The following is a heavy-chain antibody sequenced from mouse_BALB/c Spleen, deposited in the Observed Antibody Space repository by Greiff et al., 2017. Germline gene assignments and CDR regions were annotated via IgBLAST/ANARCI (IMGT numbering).Heavy chain of an antibody. Sequence: VQLQQSGPGLVKPSQSLSLTCTVTGYSITSDYAWNWIRQFPGNKLEWMGYISYSGSTSYNPSLKSRISITRDTSKNQFFLQLNSVTTEDTATYYCARSPYYGSSYGYFDVWGAGTTVTVSS. CDR2: ISYSGST. J-gene: IGHJ1*01. V-gene: IGHV3-2*02. D-gene: IGHD1-1*01. CDR1: GYSITSDYA. CDR3: ARSPYYGSSYGYFDV.